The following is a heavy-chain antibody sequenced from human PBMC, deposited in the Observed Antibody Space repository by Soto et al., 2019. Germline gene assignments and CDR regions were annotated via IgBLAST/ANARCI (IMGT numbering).Heavy chain of an antibody. V-gene: IGHV4-39*01. Sequence: SETLSLTCTVSGGSISSGDYYWGWIRQPPGKGLEWIGSIYYSGSTYYNPSLKSRVTISVDTSKNQFSLKLSSVTAADTAVYYCARHNPPPKYYYDSSGYYTDYWGQGTLVTVSS. J-gene: IGHJ4*02. CDR2: IYYSGST. CDR3: ARHNPPPKYYYDSSGYYTDY. D-gene: IGHD3-22*01. CDR1: GGSISSGDYY.